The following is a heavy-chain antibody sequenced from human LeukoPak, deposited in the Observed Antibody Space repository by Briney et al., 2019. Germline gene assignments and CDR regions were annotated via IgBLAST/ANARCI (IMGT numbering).Heavy chain of an antibody. V-gene: IGHV3-66*01. CDR2: IYSGGST. CDR1: GFTVSSNY. D-gene: IGHD4-17*01. Sequence: GGSLRLSCAASGFTVSSNYMSWVRQAPGKGLEWVSVIYSGGSTYYADSVKGRFTISRDNSKNTLYLQMNSLRAEDTAVYYCALDLVYGDLVDYWGQGTLVTVSS. CDR3: ALDLVYGDLVDY. J-gene: IGHJ4*02.